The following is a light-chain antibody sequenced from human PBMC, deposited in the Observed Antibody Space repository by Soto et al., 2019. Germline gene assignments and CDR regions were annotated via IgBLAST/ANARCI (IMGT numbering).Light chain of an antibody. CDR2: DFN. V-gene: IGLV1-51*01. Sequence: QSVLTQPPSMSADPGQKVSISCSGSSSNIGTNYVGWYYQVPGTAPKLLIYDFNKRPSGIPDRFSASKSGTSATLVITGLRAEDDAVYYCGTWDTKLGARVFGGGTKLTVL. J-gene: IGLJ3*02. CDR3: GTWDTKLGARV. CDR1: SSNIGTNY.